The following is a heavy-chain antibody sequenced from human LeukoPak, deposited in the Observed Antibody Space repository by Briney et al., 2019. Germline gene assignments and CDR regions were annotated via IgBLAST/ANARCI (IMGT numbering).Heavy chain of an antibody. CDR2: IRYDGSNK. D-gene: IGHD6-19*01. CDR3: AKGIAVAGIYYFDY. CDR1: GFTFSSYG. V-gene: IGHV3-30*02. J-gene: IGHJ4*02. Sequence: GGSLRLYCAASGFTFSSYGMHWVRQAPGKGLEWVAFIRYDGSNKYYADSVKGRFTISRDTSKNTLYLQMNSLRAEDTAVYYCAKGIAVAGIYYFDYWGQGTLVTVSS.